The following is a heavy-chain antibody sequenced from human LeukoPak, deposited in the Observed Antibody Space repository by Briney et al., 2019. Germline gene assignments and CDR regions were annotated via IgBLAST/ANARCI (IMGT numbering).Heavy chain of an antibody. V-gene: IGHV3-48*03. Sequence: GGSLRLSCAGSEFTFSSSEMNWVRQAPGKGLEWVSYINSGGTIYYADSVKGRFTISRDNAKNSLYLQMNSLRAEDTAVYYCARADSQLVRPPFDYWGQGTLVTVSS. D-gene: IGHD6-13*01. CDR1: EFTFSSSE. CDR2: INSGGTI. J-gene: IGHJ4*02. CDR3: ARADSQLVRPPFDY.